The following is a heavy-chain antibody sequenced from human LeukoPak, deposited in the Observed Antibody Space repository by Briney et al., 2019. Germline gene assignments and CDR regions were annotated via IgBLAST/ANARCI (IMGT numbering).Heavy chain of an antibody. CDR2: FHITGST. D-gene: IGHD3-10*01. Sequence: SETLSLTCTASGDSISRYYCSWVRPPAGKGLEWIGRFHITGSTTYNPSLKSRVSISVDTSRNQFSLKLRSVTAADTAVYYCASMSQPSGSFDLWGQGTLVTVSS. V-gene: IGHV4-4*07. J-gene: IGHJ4*02. CDR1: GDSISRYY. CDR3: ASMSQPSGSFDL.